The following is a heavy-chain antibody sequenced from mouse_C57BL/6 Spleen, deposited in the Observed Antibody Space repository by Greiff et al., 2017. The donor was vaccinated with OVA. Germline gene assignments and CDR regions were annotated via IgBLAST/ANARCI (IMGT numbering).Heavy chain of an antibody. J-gene: IGHJ1*03. V-gene: IGHV1-64*01. Sequence: VQLQQPGAELVKPGASVKLSCKASGYTFTSYWMHWVKQRPGQGLEWIGMIHPNSGSTNYNEKFKSKATLTVDKSSSTAYMQLSSLTSEDSAVYYCARPPYYSNYEYFDVWGTGTTVTVSS. CDR1: GYTFTSYW. CDR2: IHPNSGST. CDR3: ARPPYYSNYEYFDV. D-gene: IGHD2-5*01.